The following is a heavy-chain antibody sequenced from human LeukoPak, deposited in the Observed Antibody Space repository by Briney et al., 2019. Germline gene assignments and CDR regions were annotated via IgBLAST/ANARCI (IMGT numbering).Heavy chain of an antibody. CDR2: ISDSGGRT. CDR3: AKRGVVIRVILVGFHKEAYYFDS. J-gene: IGHJ4*02. Sequence: GGSLRLSCAASGFTFSSYAMSWVRQAPGKGLEWVAGISDSGGRTNYADSVKGRFTISRDNPKNTLYLQMNSLGAEDTAVYFCAKRGVVIRVILVGFHKEAYYFDSWGQGALVTVSS. V-gene: IGHV3-23*01. CDR1: GFTFSSYA. D-gene: IGHD3-22*01.